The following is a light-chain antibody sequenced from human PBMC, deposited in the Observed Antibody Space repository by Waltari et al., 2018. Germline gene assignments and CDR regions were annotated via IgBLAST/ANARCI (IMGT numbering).Light chain of an antibody. V-gene: IGLV2-14*03. CDR2: DVS. CDR3: SSFTSKRTVV. Sequence: QSALTQPASVSGPPGQSSTIPVRGRRSDVVAYNYVSWYQQHPGKAPKLLIYDVSKRHSGASNRFSGSKSGNTASLTLSGLQAEDEADYYCSSFTSKRTVVFGGGTKVTVL. J-gene: IGLJ3*02. CDR1: RSDVVAYNY.